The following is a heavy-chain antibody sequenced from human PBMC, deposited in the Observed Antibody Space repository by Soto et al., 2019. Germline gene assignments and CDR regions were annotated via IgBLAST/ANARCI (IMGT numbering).Heavy chain of an antibody. Sequence: PSETLSLTCTVSGGSISSSSYYWGWIRQPPGKGLEWIGSIYYSGSTYYNPSLKSRVTISVDTSKNQFSLKLSSVTAADTAVYYCARQGDYDYVWGSYRLDYYYGMDVWGQGTTVTVSS. V-gene: IGHV4-39*01. J-gene: IGHJ6*02. CDR3: ARQGDYDYVWGSYRLDYYYGMDV. D-gene: IGHD3-16*02. CDR1: GGSISSSSYY. CDR2: IYYSGST.